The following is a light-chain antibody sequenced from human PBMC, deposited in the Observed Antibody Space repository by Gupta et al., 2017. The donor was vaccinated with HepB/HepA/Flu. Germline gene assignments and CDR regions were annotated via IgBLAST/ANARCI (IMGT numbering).Light chain of an antibody. CDR3: SSYRSDSAVV. CDR1: SSDVGGYNY. J-gene: IGLJ2*01. CDR2: DVS. Sequence: QSALTQPASVSGSPGPSITISCTGTSSDVGGYNYVSWYQQHPGKAPKLMIYDVSSRPSGVSNRFSGSKSGNTASLTISGLQAEDEADYYCSSYRSDSAVVFGGGTKLTVL. V-gene: IGLV2-14*03.